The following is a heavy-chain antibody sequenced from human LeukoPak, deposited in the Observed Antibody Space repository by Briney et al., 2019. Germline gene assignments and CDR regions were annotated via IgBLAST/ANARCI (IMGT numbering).Heavy chain of an antibody. CDR1: GLTFDDYA. Sequence: GGSLRLSCAASGLTFDDYAMHWVRQAPGKGLEWVSGISWNSGSIGYADSVKGRFTISRDNAKNSLYLQMNSLRAEDTALYYCAKDNYNYYYYMDVWGKGTTVTVSS. CDR2: ISWNSGSI. CDR3: AKDNYNYYYYMDV. J-gene: IGHJ6*03. V-gene: IGHV3-9*01.